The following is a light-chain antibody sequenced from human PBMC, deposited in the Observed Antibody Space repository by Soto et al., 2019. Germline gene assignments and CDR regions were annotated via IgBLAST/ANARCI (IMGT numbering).Light chain of an antibody. V-gene: IGKV3-15*01. CDR2: GAS. Sequence: EVVMTQSPATLSVSPGESATLSCRASHSVSSSLAWYQQKPGQTPRLLIYGASTRATGVPARFSGSGSGTEFTLTIGSPQSEDFAVYYCQHYNTWPWTFGQGTKVDIK. CDR1: HSVSSS. J-gene: IGKJ1*01. CDR3: QHYNTWPWT.